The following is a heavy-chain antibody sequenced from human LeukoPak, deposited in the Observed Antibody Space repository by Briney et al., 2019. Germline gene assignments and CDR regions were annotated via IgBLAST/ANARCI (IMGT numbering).Heavy chain of an antibody. CDR1: GGSISSFY. Sequence: PAETLSLTCTVSGGSISSFYWSWIRQPPGKGLERIGYIYYSGSTNYNPSLKSRGTISVDTSKNHFSLKLSSVTAADTPVYYCAKHYYGSGSSSGNWFDPWGQGTLVTVSS. CDR3: AKHYYGSGSSSGNWFDP. CDR2: IYYSGST. D-gene: IGHD3-10*01. J-gene: IGHJ5*02. V-gene: IGHV4-59*01.